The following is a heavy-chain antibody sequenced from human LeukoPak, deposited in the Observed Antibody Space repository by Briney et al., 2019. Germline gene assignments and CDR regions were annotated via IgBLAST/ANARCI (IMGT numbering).Heavy chain of an antibody. V-gene: IGHV4-59*01. CDR1: GGSISSYY. Sequence: SETLSLTCTVSGGSISSYYWTWIRQPPGKGLEWIGYIHYSGSTNQNPSLKSRVTISVDTSKKQFSLKLSSVSAADTAVYYCARGWGTAVADYWGQGILVTVSS. D-gene: IGHD6-19*01. CDR3: ARGWGTAVADY. CDR2: IHYSGST. J-gene: IGHJ4*02.